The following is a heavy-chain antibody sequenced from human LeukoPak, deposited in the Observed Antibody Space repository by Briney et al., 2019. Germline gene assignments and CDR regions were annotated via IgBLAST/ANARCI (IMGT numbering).Heavy chain of an antibody. J-gene: IGHJ4*02. Sequence: SQTLSLTCAVSGGSISSGGYSWSWIRQPPGKGLEWIGYIYHSGSTYYNPSLKSRVTISVDRSKNQFSLKLSSVAAADTAVYHCARGAATVTTYYFDYWGQGTLVTVSS. CDR2: IYHSGST. D-gene: IGHD4-17*01. V-gene: IGHV4-30-2*01. CDR3: ARGAATVTTYYFDY. CDR1: GGSISSGGYS.